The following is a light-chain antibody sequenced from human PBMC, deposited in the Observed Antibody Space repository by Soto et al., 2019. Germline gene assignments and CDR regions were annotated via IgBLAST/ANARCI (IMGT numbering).Light chain of an antibody. Sequence: EIVLTQSPGILSLSPGERATLSCRASQGVSNDFLAWYQQKPGQAPRLLIYDASNRATGIPARFSGSGSGTDFTLTISSLEPEDFAVYYCQQRSNWPITFGQGTRLEIK. CDR1: QGVSNDF. CDR2: DAS. V-gene: IGKV3D-11*01. J-gene: IGKJ5*01. CDR3: QQRSNWPIT.